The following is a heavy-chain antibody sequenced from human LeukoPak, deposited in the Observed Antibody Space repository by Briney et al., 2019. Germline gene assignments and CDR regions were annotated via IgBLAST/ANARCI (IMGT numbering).Heavy chain of an antibody. CDR1: SGSISTYY. V-gene: IGHV4-39*01. Sequence: SETLSLTCTVSSGSISTYYWGWIRQSPGKGLEWIGSMYYRGSTYYNPSLKSRVTLSVDTPKNQFSLKLSSVTAADTAVYYCARHGRDGYNYGPVVYYWGQGTLVTVSS. J-gene: IGHJ4*02. CDR3: ARHGRDGYNYGPVVYY. D-gene: IGHD5-24*01. CDR2: MYYRGST.